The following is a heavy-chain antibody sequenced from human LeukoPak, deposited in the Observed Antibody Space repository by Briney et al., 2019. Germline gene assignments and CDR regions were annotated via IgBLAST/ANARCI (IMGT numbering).Heavy chain of an antibody. CDR3: VKSHSSSWSVLDC. Sequence: GGSLKLSCAVSGFTFSTYGMHWVRQAPGKGLEWVAVIYYDGNGKYYGDSVKGRFTISRDLSRNTLYLQMNSLRADDTAIYYCVKSHSSSWSVLDCWGQGTLVAVSS. CDR1: GFTFSTYG. CDR2: IYYDGNGK. V-gene: IGHV3-33*06. D-gene: IGHD6-13*01. J-gene: IGHJ4*02.